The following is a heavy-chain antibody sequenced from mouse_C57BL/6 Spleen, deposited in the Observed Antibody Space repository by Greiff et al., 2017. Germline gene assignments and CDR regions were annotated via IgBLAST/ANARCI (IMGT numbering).Heavy chain of an antibody. CDR2: ISSGGDYI. D-gene: IGHD2-3*01. V-gene: IGHV5-9-1*02. CDR1: GFTFSSYA. Sequence: EVQLVESGEGLVKPGGSLKLSCAASGFTFSSYAMSWVRQTPEKRLEWVAYISSGGDYIYYADAVKGRFTISRDNARNTLYLQMSSLKSEDTAMYYCTREGESGDGYYLYAMDYWGQGTSVTVSS. J-gene: IGHJ4*01. CDR3: TREGESGDGYYLYAMDY.